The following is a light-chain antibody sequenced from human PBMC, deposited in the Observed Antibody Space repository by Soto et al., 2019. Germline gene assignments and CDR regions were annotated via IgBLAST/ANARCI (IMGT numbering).Light chain of an antibody. CDR1: QSVSSSY. Sequence: EIVLTQSPGTLSLSPGERATLSCRASQSVSSSYLAWYQQKPGQAPRLLIYGASSRATGIPDRFSGSGSGTDITLTISRLEPEDFAVYYCQKYGSSPYTFGQGTKLEIK. V-gene: IGKV3-20*01. CDR2: GAS. CDR3: QKYGSSPYT. J-gene: IGKJ2*01.